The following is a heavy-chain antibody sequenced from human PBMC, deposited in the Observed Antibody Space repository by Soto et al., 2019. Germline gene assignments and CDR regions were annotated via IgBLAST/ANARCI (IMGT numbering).Heavy chain of an antibody. CDR1: GYTFTNYA. V-gene: IGHV1-18*01. J-gene: IGHJ4*02. CDR3: AGEQSVDSYYDGGIDG. Sequence: ASVKVSCKASGYTFTNYAMHWVRQAPGQRLEWMGWISTYNGNTYYAQKLQGRVTMTTDTSTNTVYMELRSLRSDDTAVYYCAGEQSVDSYYDGGIDGWGQGTLVTVSS. CDR2: ISTYNGNT. D-gene: IGHD2-2*01.